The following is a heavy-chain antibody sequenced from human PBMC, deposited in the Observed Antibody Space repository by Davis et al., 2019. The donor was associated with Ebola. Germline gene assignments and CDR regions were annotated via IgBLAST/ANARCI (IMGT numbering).Heavy chain of an antibody. CDR2: INHSGNT. D-gene: IGHD3-16*01. V-gene: IGHV4-34*01. Sequence: GSLRLSCAVYGGTFRGYYWSWIRQSPGKGLEWIGEINHSGNTTYNPSLRSRVSISVDTSKNQFSLSVTSLTAADTAVYYCARGSDYVWGKDDFWGQGTLVTVSS. J-gene: IGHJ4*02. CDR1: GGTFRGYY. CDR3: ARGSDYVWGKDDF.